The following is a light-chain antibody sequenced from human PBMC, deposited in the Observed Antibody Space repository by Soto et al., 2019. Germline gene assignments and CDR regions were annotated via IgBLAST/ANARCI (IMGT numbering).Light chain of an antibody. CDR1: SSDVGSYNL. CDR3: CSYAGSSTPVV. Sequence: QSVLTRPASVSGSPGQSITISCTGTSSDVGSYNLVSWYQQHPGKAPKLMIYEGSKRPSGVSNRFSGSKSGNTASLTISGLQAEDEADYYCCSYAGSSTPVVFGGGTQLTVL. CDR2: EGS. V-gene: IGLV2-23*01. J-gene: IGLJ2*01.